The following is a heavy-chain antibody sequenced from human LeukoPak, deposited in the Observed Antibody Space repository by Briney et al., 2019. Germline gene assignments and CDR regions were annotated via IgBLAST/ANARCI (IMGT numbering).Heavy chain of an antibody. V-gene: IGHV3-53*01. CDR3: ARDDPYGD. D-gene: IGHD4-17*01. Sequence: AGGSLRLSCAASGFSVSSNYMSWVRQAPGKGLEWVSVIYSGGYTNYADSVKGRFTISRDNSKNTLYLQMNSLRVEDTAVYYCARDDPYGDWGQGTLVTVSS. J-gene: IGHJ4*02. CDR1: GFSVSSNY. CDR2: IYSGGYT.